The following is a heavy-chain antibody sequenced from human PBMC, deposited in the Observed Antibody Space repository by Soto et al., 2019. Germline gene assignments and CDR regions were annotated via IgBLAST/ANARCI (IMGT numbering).Heavy chain of an antibody. V-gene: IGHV4-34*01. D-gene: IGHD2-15*01. CDR2: INHSGST. CDR1: GGSFSGYY. J-gene: IGHJ4*02. Sequence: PSETLSLTCAVYGGSFSGYYWSWIRQPPGKGLEWIGEINHSGSTNYNPSLKSRVTISVDTSKNQFSLKLSSVTAADTAVYYCARSLPSRVRLPQDPYWGQGTLVTVSS. CDR3: ARSLPSRVRLPQDPY.